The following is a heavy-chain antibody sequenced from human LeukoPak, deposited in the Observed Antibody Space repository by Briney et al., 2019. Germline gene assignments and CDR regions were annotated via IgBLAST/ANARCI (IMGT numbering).Heavy chain of an antibody. CDR3: AREGGYDNRNTNYYYGMDV. CDR1: GFTFSSYA. D-gene: IGHD5-12*01. CDR2: ISYDGSNK. V-gene: IGHV3-30-3*01. Sequence: PGRSLRLSCAASGFTFSSYAMHWVRQAPGKGLEWVAVISYDGSNKYYADSVKGRFTISRDNSKNTLYLQMNSLRAEDTAVYYCAREGGYDNRNTNYYYGMDVWGQGTTVTVSS. J-gene: IGHJ6*02.